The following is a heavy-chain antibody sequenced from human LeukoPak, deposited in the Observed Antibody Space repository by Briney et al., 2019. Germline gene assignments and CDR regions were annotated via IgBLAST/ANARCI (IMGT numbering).Heavy chain of an antibody. Sequence: GGSLRLSCAASGFTFSSYGMSWVRQAPGKGLEWVSAISGSGGSTYYADSVKGRFTISRDNSKNTLYLQMNSLRADDTAVYYCAKAADDIVVVPAALFDYWGQGTLVTVSS. CDR2: ISGSGGST. V-gene: IGHV3-23*01. J-gene: IGHJ4*02. CDR1: GFTFSSYG. CDR3: AKAADDIVVVPAALFDY. D-gene: IGHD2-2*01.